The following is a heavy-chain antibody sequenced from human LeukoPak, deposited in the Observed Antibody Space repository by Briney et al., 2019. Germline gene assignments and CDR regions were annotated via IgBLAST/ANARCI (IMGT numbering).Heavy chain of an antibody. CDR3: ASRYSSGWNYFDY. J-gene: IGHJ4*02. CDR2: INPNSGGT. Sequence: ASVKVSCKASGYTFTGYHMHWVRQAPGQGLEWMGWINPNSGGTNYAQKFQGRVTMTRDTSISTAYMELSSLRSEDTAVYYCASRYSSGWNYFDYWGQGTLVTVSS. V-gene: IGHV1-2*02. CDR1: GYTFTGYH. D-gene: IGHD6-19*01.